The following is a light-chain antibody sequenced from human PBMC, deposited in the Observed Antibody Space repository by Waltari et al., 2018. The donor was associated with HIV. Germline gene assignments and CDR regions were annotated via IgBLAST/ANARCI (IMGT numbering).Light chain of an antibody. V-gene: IGLV1-40*01. CDR3: QSYDDSLSGSV. CDR1: TAPSEAGYH. Sequence: QSVLTQPPSVSGAPGQRVTISCTRTTAPSEAGYHVHWYQHFPGTAPQPPTHGNTNRASGVPDRFSGSNSGSSASLAIAGLQAEDEADYPCQSYDDSLSGSVFGGGTKLTVL. J-gene: IGLJ2*01. CDR2: GNT.